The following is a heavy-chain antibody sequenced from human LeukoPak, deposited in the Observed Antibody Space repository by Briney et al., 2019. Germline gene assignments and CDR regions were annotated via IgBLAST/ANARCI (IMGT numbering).Heavy chain of an antibody. CDR2: IYHTGET. D-gene: IGHD2-21*01. V-gene: IGHV4-4*02. J-gene: IGHJ4*02. CDR1: SGSISSSNW. Sequence: SETLSLTCAVSSGSISSSNWWSWVRQSPGKGLEWIGEIYHTGETNYNPSLKSRVTISVDRSKNQFSLKLSSVTAADTAVYYCARVCGGDCYSFDYWGQGTLVTVSS. CDR3: ARVCGGDCYSFDY.